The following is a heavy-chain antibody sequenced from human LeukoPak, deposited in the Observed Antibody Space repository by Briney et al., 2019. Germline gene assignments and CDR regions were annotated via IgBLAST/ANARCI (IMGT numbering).Heavy chain of an antibody. Sequence: GGSLRLSCSASGFTFSVCAMSWVRQAPGKGLEWVSAISGSGGGTYYADSVKGRFTISRDSSKNTLFLHMNTLRAEDTAIYYCAKDRTVGASYWYFDLWGRGTLVTVSS. D-gene: IGHD1-26*01. CDR1: GFTFSVCA. J-gene: IGHJ2*01. CDR2: ISGSGGGT. CDR3: AKDRTVGASYWYFDL. V-gene: IGHV3-23*01.